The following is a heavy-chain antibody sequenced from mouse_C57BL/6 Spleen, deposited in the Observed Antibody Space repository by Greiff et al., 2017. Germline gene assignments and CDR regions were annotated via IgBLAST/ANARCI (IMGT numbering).Heavy chain of an antibody. J-gene: IGHJ2*01. Sequence: VQLQQSGPELVKPGASVKMSCKASGYTFTDYNMHWVKQSHGKSLEWIGYINPNNGGTSYNQKFKGKATLTVNKSSSTAYMELRSLTSEDSAVYDCARRGDYYGSSCDYWGQGTTLTVSS. D-gene: IGHD1-1*01. CDR1: GYTFTDYN. CDR3: ARRGDYYGSSCDY. CDR2: INPNNGGT. V-gene: IGHV1-22*01.